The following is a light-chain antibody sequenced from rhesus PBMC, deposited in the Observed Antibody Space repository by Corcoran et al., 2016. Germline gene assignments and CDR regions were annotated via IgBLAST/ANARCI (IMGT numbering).Light chain of an antibody. V-gene: IGKV1-94*01. Sequence: DIQMTQSPSSLSASVGDRVTVTCRASQVINKAFSWFQQKPGKAPTFLIYAASSLQPGVSSRFSGTVSGTDCTLTFRNLQPADAATYYSLQDYITPYTFGQGTKVAIQ. CDR3: LQDYITPYT. CDR2: AAS. J-gene: IGKJ2*01. CDR1: QVINKA.